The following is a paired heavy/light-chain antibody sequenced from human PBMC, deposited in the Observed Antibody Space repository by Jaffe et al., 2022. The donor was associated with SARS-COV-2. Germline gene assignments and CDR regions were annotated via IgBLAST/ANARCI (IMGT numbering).Heavy chain of an antibody. CDR1: GGSVSSIYR. CDR3: GRDAGYYFDY. V-gene: IGHV4-4*02. Sequence: QVQLQESGPGLVKPSGTLSLTCAVSGGSVSSIYRWSWVRQPPGKGLEWIGEIYHSGSTNYNPSLKSRVTISVDMSKNQFSLKLTSVTAADTAVYYCGRDAGYYFDYWGQGTLVTVSS. J-gene: IGHJ4*02. CDR2: IYHSGST.
Light chain of an antibody. CDR3: HQRSNWHT. J-gene: IGKJ2*01. CDR1: QSVSSS. CDR2: DAS. V-gene: IGKV3-11*01. Sequence: EIVLTQSPATLSLSPGERATLSCRASQSVSSSLAWYQQKPGQPPRLLIYDASNRATGIPARFSGSGSGTDFTLTISSLEPEDFAVYYCHQRSNWHTFGQGTKLEIK.